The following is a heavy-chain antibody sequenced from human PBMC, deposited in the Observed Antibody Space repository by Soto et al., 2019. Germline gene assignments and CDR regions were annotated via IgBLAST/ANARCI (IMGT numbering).Heavy chain of an antibody. J-gene: IGHJ6*02. CDR1: GFTFSSYW. CDR3: ARGTEEAGEYYYYGMDV. CDR2: INSDGSST. Sequence: GGSLRLSCAASGFTFSSYWMHWVRQAPGKGLVWVSRINSDGSSTSYADSVKGRFTISRDNAKNTLYLQMNSLRAEDTAVYYCARGTEEAGEYYYYGMDVWGQGTTVTVSS. V-gene: IGHV3-74*01.